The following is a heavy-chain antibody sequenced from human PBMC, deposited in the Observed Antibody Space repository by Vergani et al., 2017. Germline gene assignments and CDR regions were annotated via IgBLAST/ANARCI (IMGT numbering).Heavy chain of an antibody. J-gene: IGHJ6*03. CDR2: VSSDGSSK. Sequence: QVQLVESGGGVVQPGRSLRLSCTASGFTFSSYAIHWVRQGPGKGLEWVSVVSSDGSSKHYGDSVKGRFTISRDNSKNTLYLEMNSLRTGDTGVYFCAKAGSIASGSLSYYYYMDVWGKGTTVTVSS. D-gene: IGHD3-10*01. CDR1: GFTFSSYA. V-gene: IGHV3-30*18. CDR3: AKAGSIASGSLSYYYYMDV.